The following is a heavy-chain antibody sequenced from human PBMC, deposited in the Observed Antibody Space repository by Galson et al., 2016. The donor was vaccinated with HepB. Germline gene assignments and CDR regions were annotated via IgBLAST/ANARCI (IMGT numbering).Heavy chain of an antibody. CDR1: GFTFSSYG. D-gene: IGHD2-2*01. V-gene: IGHV3-30*18. Sequence: SLRLSCAASGFTFSSYGMHWARQAPGKGLKWVAVISYDGGSNYYADSVKGRFTISRDNSKNTVSLQMSSLRGEDTAVYYCVKQGPAALHSHFDFWGQGTLVTVSS. J-gene: IGHJ4*02. CDR2: ISYDGGSN. CDR3: VKQGPAALHSHFDF.